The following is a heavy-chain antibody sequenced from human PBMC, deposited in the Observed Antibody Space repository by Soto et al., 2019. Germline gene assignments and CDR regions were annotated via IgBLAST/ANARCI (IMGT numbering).Heavy chain of an antibody. CDR3: ARPPEGYCSGGNCHFDY. D-gene: IGHD2-15*01. J-gene: IGHJ4*02. V-gene: IGHV5-51*01. CDR1: GYNFATHW. Sequence: EVQLVQSGAEVKKPGESLKISCKGSGYNFATHWVAWGRQVPGKGLEWMGIIYPGDSDTTYSPSFQGRVNISVDKSLNTAYLQWNSLKASDTAMYYCARPPEGYCSGGNCHFDYWGQGTLVTVSS. CDR2: IYPGDSDT.